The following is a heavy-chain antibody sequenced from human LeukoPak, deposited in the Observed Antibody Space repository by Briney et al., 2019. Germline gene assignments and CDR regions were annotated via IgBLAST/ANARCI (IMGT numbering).Heavy chain of an antibody. CDR3: ARGTSTVSAGYY. CDR2: IYTGGST. V-gene: IGHV3-53*01. Sequence: GGSLRVSCAASGFTFSSNYMSWVRQAPGKGLEWVSVIYTGGSTYYADSVKGRFTISRDTSKNTLYLQMNSLRAEDTAVYYCARGTSTVSAGYYWGQGTLVTVSS. J-gene: IGHJ4*02. D-gene: IGHD6-19*01. CDR1: GFTFSSNY.